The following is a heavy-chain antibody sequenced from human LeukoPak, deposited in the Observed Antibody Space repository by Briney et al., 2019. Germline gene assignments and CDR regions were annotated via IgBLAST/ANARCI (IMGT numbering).Heavy chain of an antibody. V-gene: IGHV1-46*01. CDR1: GYTFTSYY. J-gene: IGHJ5*02. CDR2: INPSGGST. D-gene: IGHD6-13*01. Sequence: ASVKVSCKASGYTFTSYYMHWVRQAPGQGLEWMGIINPSGGSTSYAQKFQGRVTMTRDTSTSTVYMELSSLRSEDTAVYYCARDLEGRAAAGGTFDPWGQGTLVAVSS. CDR3: ARDLEGRAAAGGTFDP.